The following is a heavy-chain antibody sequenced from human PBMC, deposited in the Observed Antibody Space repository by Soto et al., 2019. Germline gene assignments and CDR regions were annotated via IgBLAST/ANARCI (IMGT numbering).Heavy chain of an antibody. CDR2: ISAYNGNT. CDR1: GYTFTSYG. V-gene: IGHV1-18*04. J-gene: IGHJ5*02. D-gene: IGHD6-19*01. Sequence: QVQLVQSGAEVKKPGASVKVSCKASGYTFTSYGISWVRQAPGQGLEWMGWISAYNGNTNYAQKLQGRVTMTTDTSTSTAYMGLRSLRSDDTAVYYCARARHSQGYSSGWYGDNWFDPWGQGTLVTVSS. CDR3: ARARHSQGYSSGWYGDNWFDP.